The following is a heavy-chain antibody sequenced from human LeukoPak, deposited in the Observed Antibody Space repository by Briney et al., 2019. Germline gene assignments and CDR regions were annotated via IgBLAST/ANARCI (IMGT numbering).Heavy chain of an antibody. V-gene: IGHV4-38-2*02. CDR3: AVKRDQLLYIDY. CDR2: VYHSGST. J-gene: IGHJ4*02. CDR1: GYSISSGYY. D-gene: IGHD2-2*02. Sequence: PSETLSLTCTVSGYSISSGYYWGWIQQPPGRGLEWIGSVYHSGSTYYNPSLKSRVTISVDTSKNQFSLKLSSVTAADTAVYYCAVKRDQLLYIDYWGQGTLVTVSS.